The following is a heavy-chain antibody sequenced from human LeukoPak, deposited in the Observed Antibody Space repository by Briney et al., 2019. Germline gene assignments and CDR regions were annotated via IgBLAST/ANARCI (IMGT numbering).Heavy chain of an antibody. CDR3: ARHSLPGTSPFDY. Sequence: ASVKVPCKASGYTSISYYMHWVRQAPGQGLEWVGIINPRSGSTTYAQKFQGRLTMTRDTSTSTVYMDLSSLRSEDTAIYYCARHSLPGTSPFDYWGQGTLVTVSS. V-gene: IGHV1-46*01. CDR2: INPRSGST. CDR1: GYTSISYY. J-gene: IGHJ4*02. D-gene: IGHD1-1*01.